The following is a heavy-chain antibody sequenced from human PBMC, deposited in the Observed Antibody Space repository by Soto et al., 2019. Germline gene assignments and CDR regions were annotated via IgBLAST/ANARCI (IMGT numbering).Heavy chain of an antibody. J-gene: IGHJ4*02. CDR1: GLTFSSYA. CDR3: AKAHLYYSGSGSYIDY. V-gene: IGHV3-23*01. CDR2: ISGSGGST. Sequence: GGSLRLSCAASGLTFSSYAMSWVRQAPGKGLEWVSAISGSGGSTYYADSVKGRFTISRDNSKNTLYLQMNSLRAEDTAVYYCAKAHLYYSGSGSYIDYWGQAPLVTVS. D-gene: IGHD3-10*01.